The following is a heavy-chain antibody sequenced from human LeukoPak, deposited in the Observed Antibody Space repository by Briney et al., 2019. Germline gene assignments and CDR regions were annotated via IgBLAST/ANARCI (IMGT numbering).Heavy chain of an antibody. J-gene: IGHJ5*02. CDR3: ARDSSTMVRGVMRFDP. Sequence: ASVKVPCKASGYTFTSYGISWVRQAPGQGLEWMGWISAYNGNTNYAQKLQGRVTMTTDTSTSTAYMELRSLRSDDTAVYYCARDSSTMVRGVMRFDPWGQGTLVTVSS. CDR1: GYTFTSYG. CDR2: ISAYNGNT. V-gene: IGHV1-18*01. D-gene: IGHD3-10*01.